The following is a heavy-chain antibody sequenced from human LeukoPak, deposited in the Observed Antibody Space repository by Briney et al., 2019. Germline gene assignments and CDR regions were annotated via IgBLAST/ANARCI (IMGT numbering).Heavy chain of an antibody. CDR3: ARLQRITMAGPDYWYFDL. CDR1: GDSISSYY. J-gene: IGHJ2*01. Sequence: SETLSLTCTVSGDSISSYYWSWIRQPPEEGLEWIGYIYYSGSTNYNPSLKSRVTISVDTSKTQFSLKMNSVTAADTAVYYCARLQRITMAGPDYWYFDLWGRGTLVTVSS. CDR2: IYYSGST. V-gene: IGHV4-59*01. D-gene: IGHD3-10*01.